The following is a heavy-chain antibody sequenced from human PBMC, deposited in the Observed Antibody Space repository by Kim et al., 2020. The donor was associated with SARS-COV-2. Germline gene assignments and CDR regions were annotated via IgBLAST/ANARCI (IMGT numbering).Heavy chain of an antibody. CDR3: VRASGWVARC. Sequence: GGSLRLSCAASGFTFDHYAMHWVRQAPGKGLEWVSLISADGETIYYADSVKGRFTISIDNNKNSLYLQMNSLRTEDTALYYCVRASGWVARCCGQGTLVTSSA. V-gene: IGHV3-43*02. D-gene: IGHD2-15*01. CDR1: GFTFDHYA. CDR2: ISADGETI. J-gene: IGHJ4*02.